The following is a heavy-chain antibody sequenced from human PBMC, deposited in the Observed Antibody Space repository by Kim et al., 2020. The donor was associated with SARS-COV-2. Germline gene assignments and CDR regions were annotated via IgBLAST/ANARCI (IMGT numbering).Heavy chain of an antibody. D-gene: IGHD6-19*01. CDR3: AIIAVAGPEFDY. Sequence: SYAQKFPGRVTMTRDTSTSTVYMELSSLRSEDTAVYYCAIIAVAGPEFDYWGPGTLVTVSS. J-gene: IGHJ4*02. V-gene: IGHV1-46*01.